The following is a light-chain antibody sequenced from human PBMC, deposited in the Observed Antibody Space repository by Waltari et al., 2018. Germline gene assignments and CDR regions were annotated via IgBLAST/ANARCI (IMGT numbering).Light chain of an antibody. CDR1: PGITNY. Sequence: DIQMTQSPSSLSASVGDRVTITCRASPGITNYLAWFQQKPGKAPKSLIYDATNLQSGVPSRFSGSGSGTDFTLTISSLQPEDFATYYCQQLNSFPRTFGQGTRLEIK. V-gene: IGKV1-16*01. CDR2: DAT. CDR3: QQLNSFPRT. J-gene: IGKJ2*01.